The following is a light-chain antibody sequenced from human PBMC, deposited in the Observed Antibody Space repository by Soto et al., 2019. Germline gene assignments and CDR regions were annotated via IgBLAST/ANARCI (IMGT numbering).Light chain of an antibody. J-gene: IGLJ2*01. CDR3: QAWDSSTVV. CDR1: KLGDKY. Sequence: SYELTQPPSVSVSPGQTANISCSGDKLGDKYVCWYQQKPGQSPVLVIYRDNKRPSGIPERFSGSNSGNTATLTISGTQAMDEADYYCQAWDSSTVVFGGGTKVTVL. V-gene: IGLV3-1*01. CDR2: RDN.